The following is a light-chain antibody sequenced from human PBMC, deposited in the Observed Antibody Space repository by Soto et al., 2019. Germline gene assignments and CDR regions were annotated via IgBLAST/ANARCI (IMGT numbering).Light chain of an antibody. CDR2: AAS. V-gene: IGKV1-27*01. CDR3: QKYSSVPV. Sequence: DIQMTQSPTSLSSSVGDRVTITCRASQGVRNFVAWYQQKPGKAPKLLIYAASTLQSGVPSRFSGSGAGTDSTPTINSLQPEDVATYSCQKYSSVPVFGPGTKVEIK. J-gene: IGKJ3*01. CDR1: QGVRNF.